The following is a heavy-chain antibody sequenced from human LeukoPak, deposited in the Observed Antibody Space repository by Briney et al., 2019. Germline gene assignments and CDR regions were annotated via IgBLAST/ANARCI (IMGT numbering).Heavy chain of an antibody. CDR3: ARDITMVRGKYNWFDP. CDR1: GGSISSCY. J-gene: IGHJ5*02. D-gene: IGHD3-10*01. V-gene: IGHV4-59*12. Sequence: SETLSLTCTVSGGSISSCYWSWIRQPPGKGLEWIGYIYYSGSTNYNPSLKSRVTISVDTSKNQFSLKLSSVTAADTAVYYCARDITMVRGKYNWFDPWGQGTLVTVSS. CDR2: IYYSGST.